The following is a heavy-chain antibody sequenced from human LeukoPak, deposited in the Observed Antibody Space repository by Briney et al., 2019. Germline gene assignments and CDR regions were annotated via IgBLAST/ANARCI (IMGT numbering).Heavy chain of an antibody. V-gene: IGHV1-2*02. CDR3: ARANFLYCSSSTCLFDY. CDR1: GYTFTDYY. Sequence: ASVEGSCKASGYTFTDYYMHWVPQAPGQGFEWIGWINPNDGDTNYAQKFQGRVTMTRDTSISTAHMEVSRLRSDDTAVYYCARANFLYCSSSTCLFDYWGQGTLVTVSS. CDR2: INPNDGDT. D-gene: IGHD2-2*01. J-gene: IGHJ4*02.